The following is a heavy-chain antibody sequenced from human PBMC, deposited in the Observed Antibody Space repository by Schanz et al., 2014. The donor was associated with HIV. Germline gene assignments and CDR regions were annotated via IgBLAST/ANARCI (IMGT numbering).Heavy chain of an antibody. CDR3: AKSRVILGRDWFDP. Sequence: EVQLLESGGGLVQPGGSLRLSCAASGFAFSNYAMSWVRQAPGKGLEWVSSITESGGRTYYADSVNGRFTISRDNSKNTLYLQMNSLRVEDTAFYYCAKSRVILGRDWFDPWGQGTLVTVSS. D-gene: IGHD3-22*01. CDR1: GFAFSNYA. V-gene: IGHV3-23*01. CDR2: ITESGGRT. J-gene: IGHJ5*02.